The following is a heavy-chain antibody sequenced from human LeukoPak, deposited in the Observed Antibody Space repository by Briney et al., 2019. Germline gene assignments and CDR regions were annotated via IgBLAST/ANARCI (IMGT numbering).Heavy chain of an antibody. J-gene: IGHJ5*02. V-gene: IGHV4-59*01. CDR2: IYYSGST. Sequence: SETLSLTCSVSGGCISSYYWSWIRQPPGKGLEWTGYIYYSGSTNYTPPPKCRVTISVDTSKNQFSLTLSSVTAADTAVYYCARERRYNYDILTCYYQSRYNWFDPWGEGTLVTVSS. D-gene: IGHD3-9*01. CDR3: ARERRYNYDILTCYYQSRYNWFDP. CDR1: GGCISSYY.